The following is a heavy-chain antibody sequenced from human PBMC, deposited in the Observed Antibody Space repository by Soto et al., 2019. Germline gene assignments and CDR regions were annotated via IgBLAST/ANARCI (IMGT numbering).Heavy chain of an antibody. CDR2: IIPIFGTA. CDR3: AKGLGFHCDY. J-gene: IGHJ4*02. V-gene: IGHV1-69*12. CDR1: GGTFSSYA. D-gene: IGHD7-27*01. Sequence: QVQLVQSGAEVKKPGSSVKVSCKASGGTFSSYAISWVRQAPGQGLEWMGGIIPIFGTAHYAQKFQGRVPISADEATSTASMALSSLRPEGTAVYYCAKGLGFHCDYWGQGTLVTVSS.